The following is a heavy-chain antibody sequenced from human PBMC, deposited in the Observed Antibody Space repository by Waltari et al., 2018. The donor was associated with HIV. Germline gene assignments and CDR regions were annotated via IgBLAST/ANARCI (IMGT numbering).Heavy chain of an antibody. V-gene: IGHV4-4*02. D-gene: IGHD3-10*01. CDR3: ARPAVRHTSVYGSGRLYAFDI. J-gene: IGHJ3*02. Sequence: QVQLQESGPGLVKPSGTLSLTCAVSGGSISSSNWWSWVRQPPGKGLEWIGEIYHSGSTNYNPSLKSRVTISVDKSKNQFSLKLSSVTAADTAVYYCARPAVRHTSVYGSGRLYAFDIWGQGTMVTVSS. CDR2: IYHSGST. CDR1: GGSISSSNW.